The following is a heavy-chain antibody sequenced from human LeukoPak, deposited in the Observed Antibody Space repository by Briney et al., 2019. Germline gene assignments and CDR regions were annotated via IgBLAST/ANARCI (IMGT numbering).Heavy chain of an antibody. D-gene: IGHD3-10*01. CDR1: GFTFNNYE. V-gene: IGHV3-48*03. CDR3: ARGAYYYFF. Sequence: GGSLRLSCAASGFTFNNYEMNWVRQAPGKGLEWVSDSSGSGSTIYYADPVKGRFTISRDNAMNSLYLQMNSLRAEDTAVYYCARGAYYYFFWGQGTLVTVSS. J-gene: IGHJ4*02. CDR2: SSGSGSTI.